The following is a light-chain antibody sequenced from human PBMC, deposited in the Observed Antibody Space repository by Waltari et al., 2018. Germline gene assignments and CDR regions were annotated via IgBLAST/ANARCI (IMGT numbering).Light chain of an antibody. CDR1: RGSIASNL. CDR2: EDY. CDR3: QSYGSKIVV. V-gene: IGLV6-57*04. Sequence: NFMLTQPHSVSESPGKTVAISCTRSRGSIASNLVPWYQPRPGSTPTLVIYEDYERPSGVPDRFSGSIDRSSNSASLTISELKTEDEAEYYCQSYGSKIVVFGSATKLTVL. J-gene: IGLJ2*01.